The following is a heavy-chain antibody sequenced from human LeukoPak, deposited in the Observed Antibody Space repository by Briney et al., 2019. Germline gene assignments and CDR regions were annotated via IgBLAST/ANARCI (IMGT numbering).Heavy chain of an antibody. J-gene: IGHJ4*02. V-gene: IGHV3-7*03. D-gene: IGHD3-22*01. CDR1: GFTFSSYW. CDR3: ARGYYYDSIQEYYFDY. Sequence: GGSLRLSCAASGFTFSSYWMSWVRQAPGKGLEWVANIKQDGSEKYYVDSVKGRFTISRDNAKNSLYLQMNSLRAEDTAVYYCARGYYYDSIQEYYFDYWGQGTVVTVSS. CDR2: IKQDGSEK.